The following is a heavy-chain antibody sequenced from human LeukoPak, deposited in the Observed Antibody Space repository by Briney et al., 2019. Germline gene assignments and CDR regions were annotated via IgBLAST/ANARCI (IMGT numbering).Heavy chain of an antibody. V-gene: IGHV3-66*01. J-gene: IGHJ4*02. CDR2: IYSGGST. Sequence: GGSLRLSCAASGFTVSSNYMSWVRQAPGKGLEWVSVIYSGGSTYYADSVKGRFTISRDNSKNTLYLQMNSLRAEDTAVYYCARDYSNYGFDYWGQGTPVTVSS. D-gene: IGHD4-11*01. CDR3: ARDYSNYGFDY. CDR1: GFTVSSNY.